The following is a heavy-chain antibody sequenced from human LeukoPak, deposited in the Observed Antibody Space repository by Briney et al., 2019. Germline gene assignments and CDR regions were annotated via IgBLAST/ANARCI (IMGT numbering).Heavy chain of an antibody. CDR3: ARGLHGYTYGYVPWELYYYMDV. Sequence: SETLSLTCNVSGGSINSGRYYWSWIRQPAGRGLEWIGHISTSGRTSYSPSLKSRVTISVDTSKNQFSLKMSSVSAADTAVYYCARGLHGYTYGYVPWELYYYMDVWGKGTTVTISS. D-gene: IGHD5-18*01. CDR2: ISTSGRT. CDR1: GGSINSGRYY. J-gene: IGHJ6*03. V-gene: IGHV4-61*09.